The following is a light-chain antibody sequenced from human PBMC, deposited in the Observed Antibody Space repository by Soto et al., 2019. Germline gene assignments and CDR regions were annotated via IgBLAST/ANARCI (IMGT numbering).Light chain of an antibody. CDR1: QGISRA. Sequence: AIPLTQSPSSLSTSVGDRVTITCRASQGISRALAWYQQKPGKAPKLLIYDASSLESGVPSRFSGSGSGTDFPLIISGLEPEYVATDYCQQFTDGLTFGGGTKVEI. CDR2: DAS. CDR3: QQFTDGLT. V-gene: IGKV1D-13*01. J-gene: IGKJ4*01.